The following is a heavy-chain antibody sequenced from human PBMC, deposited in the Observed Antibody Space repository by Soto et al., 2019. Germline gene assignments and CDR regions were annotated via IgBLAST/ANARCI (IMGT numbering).Heavy chain of an antibody. J-gene: IGHJ4*02. CDR1: GFTFSSYG. CDR2: ISYDGSNK. V-gene: IGHV3-30*18. Sequence: GGSLRLSCAASGFTFSSYGMHWVRQAPGKGLEWVAVISYDGSNKYYADSVKGRFTISRDNSKNTLYLQMNSLRAEDTAVYYCAKSTDGYGDYDYFDYWGQGTLLTVSS. D-gene: IGHD4-17*01. CDR3: AKSTDGYGDYDYFDY.